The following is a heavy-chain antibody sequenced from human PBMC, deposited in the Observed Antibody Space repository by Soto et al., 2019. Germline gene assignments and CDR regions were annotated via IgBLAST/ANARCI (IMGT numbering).Heavy chain of an antibody. CDR3: ARDRRPDYYYYYYMDV. V-gene: IGHV1-69*04. CDR1: GGTFSSYT. CDR2: IIPILGIA. J-gene: IGHJ6*03. Sequence: ASVKVSCKASGGTFSSYTISWVRQAPGQGLEWMGRIIPILGIANYAQKFQGRVTITADKSTSTAYMELSSLRSEDTAVYYCARDRRPDYYYYYYMDVWGKGTTVTVSS.